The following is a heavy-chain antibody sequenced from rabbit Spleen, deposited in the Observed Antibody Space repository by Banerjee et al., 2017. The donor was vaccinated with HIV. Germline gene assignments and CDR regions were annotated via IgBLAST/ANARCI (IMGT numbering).Heavy chain of an antibody. CDR2: IDPIFGST. J-gene: IGHJ4*01. CDR3: ASGYSDVYFDL. D-gene: IGHD1-1*01. CDR1: GVSFSGSSY. V-gene: IGHV1S40*01. Sequence: QSLEESGGDLVKPGASLTLTCIASGVSFSGSSYMCWVRQAPGKGLEWIGYIDPIFGSTAYASWVNGRFTISSHNAQNTLYLQLNSLTAADTATYFCASGYSDVYFDLWGPGTLVTVS.